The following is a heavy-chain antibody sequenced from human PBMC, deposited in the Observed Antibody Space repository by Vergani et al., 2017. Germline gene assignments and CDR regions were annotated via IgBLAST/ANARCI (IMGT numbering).Heavy chain of an antibody. CDR3: ARGYIMDV. CDR2: MNLSSGNT. J-gene: IGHJ6*02. CDR1: GYTVSKYD. V-gene: IGHV1-8*01. D-gene: IGHD5-12*01. Sequence: QVQLVQSGAEVKTPGASVKVSCKASGYTVSKYDFNWVRRATGQGLEWMGWMNLSSGNTGYAQKFQGRVVMTRDTSINTAYMEVSSLRPDDTAVYYCARGYIMDVWGQGTAVTVSS.